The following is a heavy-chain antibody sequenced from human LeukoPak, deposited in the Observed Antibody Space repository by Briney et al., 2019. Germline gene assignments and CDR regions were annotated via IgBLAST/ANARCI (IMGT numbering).Heavy chain of an antibody. V-gene: IGHV4-38-2*02. CDR3: TRDPGYVRYMDV. J-gene: IGHJ6*03. CDR1: GHSISSDYY. CDR2: IYHSGST. D-gene: IGHD1-1*01. Sequence: PSETLSLTCTVSGHSISSDYYWAWVRQPPGKGLEWIGSIYHSGSTYYGPALKSRVTISLDTSKNQFSLKLSSVTAADTAVYYCTRDPGYVRYMDVWGKGTTVTVSS.